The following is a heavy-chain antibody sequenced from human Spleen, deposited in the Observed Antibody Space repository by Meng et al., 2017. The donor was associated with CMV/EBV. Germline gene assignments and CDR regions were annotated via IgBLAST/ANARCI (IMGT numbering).Heavy chain of an antibody. D-gene: IGHD3-3*01. J-gene: IGHJ6*02. CDR3: ARDLGLRFGLRYGRLVREIWDYDLGYGMDV. CDR1: GGSIIGSISSYY. V-gene: IGHV4-61*01. Sequence: SETLSLTCTVSGGSIIGSISSYYWSWIRQPPGKELEWIGYIYNSGGTNYNPSLKSRVTISVDTSKNRFSLKLNSVTAADTAVYFCARDLGLRFGLRYGRLVREIWDYDLGYGMDVWGQGTTVTVSS. CDR2: IYNSGGT.